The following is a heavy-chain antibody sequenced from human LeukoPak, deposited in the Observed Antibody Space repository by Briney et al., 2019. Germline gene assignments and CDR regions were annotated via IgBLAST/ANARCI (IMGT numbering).Heavy chain of an antibody. CDR2: IYYSGST. J-gene: IGHJ5*02. V-gene: IGHV4-31*03. CDR1: GGSISSGGYY. Sequence: PSQTLSLTCTVSGGSISSGGYYWSWIRQHPGKSLEWIGYIYYSGSTYYNPSLKSRITISVDTSKNQFSLKLSSVTAADTAVYYCARGSITIFGVVTANWFDPWGQGTLVTVSS. D-gene: IGHD3-3*01. CDR3: ARGSITIFGVVTANWFDP.